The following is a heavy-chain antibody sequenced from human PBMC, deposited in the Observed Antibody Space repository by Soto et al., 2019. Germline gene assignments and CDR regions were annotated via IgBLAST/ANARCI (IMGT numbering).Heavy chain of an antibody. CDR2: IWYDGSNK. J-gene: IGHJ4*02. V-gene: IGHV3-33*01. Sequence: QVQLVEAGGGVVQPGRSLRLSCAASGFTFSSYGMHWVRQAPGKGLEWVAVIWYDGSNKYYADSVKGRFTISRDNSKNTLYLQMNSLRAEDTAVYYCAREMATTLFDYWGQGTLVTVSS. D-gene: IGHD5-12*01. CDR3: AREMATTLFDY. CDR1: GFTFSSYG.